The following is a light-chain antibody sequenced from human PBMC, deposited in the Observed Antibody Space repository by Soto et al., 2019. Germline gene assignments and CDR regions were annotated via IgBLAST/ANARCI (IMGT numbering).Light chain of an antibody. CDR1: SSNIGAGYD. CDR2: EVS. CDR3: SSYAGSNNLGV. V-gene: IGLV1-40*01. J-gene: IGLJ1*01. Sequence: QSVLTQPPSVSGAPGQRVTISCTGSSSNIGAGYDVHWYQQLPGTAPKLMIYEVSKRPSGVPDRFSGSKSGNTASLTVSGLQAEDEADYYCSSYAGSNNLGVFGTGTKVTVL.